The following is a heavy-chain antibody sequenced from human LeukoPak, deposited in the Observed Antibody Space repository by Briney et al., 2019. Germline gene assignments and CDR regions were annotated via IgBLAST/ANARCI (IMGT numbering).Heavy chain of an antibody. CDR1: GASVSSDTYY. Sequence: SETLSLTCTVSGASVSSDTYYWSWIRQPPGKGLECIVYVYYSGSTNYNPSLKTPVTMSVDTSKNQFSLKLSSVTAADTAVYYCARLNYYDSSGHYAFDIWGQGTMVTVSS. CDR2: VYYSGST. J-gene: IGHJ3*02. D-gene: IGHD3-22*01. CDR3: ARLNYYDSSGHYAFDI. V-gene: IGHV4-61*01.